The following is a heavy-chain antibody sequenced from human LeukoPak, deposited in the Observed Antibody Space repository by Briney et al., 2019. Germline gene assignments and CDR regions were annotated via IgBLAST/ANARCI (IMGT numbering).Heavy chain of an antibody. D-gene: IGHD6-13*01. J-gene: IGHJ4*02. CDR1: GYTFTGYY. CDR3: ARAIAAAGSLDY. Sequence: ASVKVSCKASGYTFTGYYMHWVRQAPGQGLEWMGWINPNSGGTNYAQKFQGRVTMTRDTSISTAYMELSRLRSDDTAVYYCARAIAAAGSLDYWGQGTLVTVSS. CDR2: INPNSGGT. V-gene: IGHV1-2*02.